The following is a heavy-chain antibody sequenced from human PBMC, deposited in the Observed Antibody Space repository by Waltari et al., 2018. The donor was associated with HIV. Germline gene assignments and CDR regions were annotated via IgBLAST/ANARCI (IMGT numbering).Heavy chain of an antibody. Sequence: QLQLQESGPGLVKPSETLSLTCSVSGDSISSSYYYWGWIRQPPGKGLAWIGSIYYSGSTYDNPSLKSRATISVDTSKNQFSLKLSSVTAADTAIYYCARHEPRNTWFDPWGQGTLVTVSS. CDR1: GDSISSSYYY. V-gene: IGHV4-39*01. J-gene: IGHJ5*02. CDR2: IYYSGST. CDR3: ARHEPRNTWFDP.